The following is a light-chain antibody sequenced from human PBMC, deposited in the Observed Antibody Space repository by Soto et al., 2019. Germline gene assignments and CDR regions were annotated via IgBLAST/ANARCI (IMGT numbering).Light chain of an antibody. CDR2: QTS. CDR1: QYINTR. J-gene: IGKJ1*01. Sequence: DIVLTRPPATLSSFPGQRVPLSCRASQYINTRLAWYQHRPGQAPRLLIYQTSIRAAGIPARFSASGSATEFTLTISSLQPDDFATYYCQQYNSYSEAFGQGTKVDIK. V-gene: IGKV3D-15*01. CDR3: QQYNSYSEA.